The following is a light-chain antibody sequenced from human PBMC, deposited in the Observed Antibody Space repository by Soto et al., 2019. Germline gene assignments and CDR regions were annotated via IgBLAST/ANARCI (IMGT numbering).Light chain of an antibody. J-gene: IGKJ1*01. CDR1: QSINSN. Sequence: EIVMTQSPPTLSVSPGERAALSCRASQSINSNLAWYQQKPGQAPRLLIYGASTRATGIPARFSGSGSGTEFTLTISSLQSEDSAVYYCQQYNDWPRTFGQGTKVDIK. CDR2: GAS. V-gene: IGKV3D-15*01. CDR3: QQYNDWPRT.